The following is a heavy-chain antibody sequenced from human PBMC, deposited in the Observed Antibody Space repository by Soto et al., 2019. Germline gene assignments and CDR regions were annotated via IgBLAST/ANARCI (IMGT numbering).Heavy chain of an antibody. D-gene: IGHD5-12*01. Sequence: SGKVCCNASVVTFSRQDMRWVRQAPGQGLEWMGGIIPIFGTPQYAEKFQDRVTITADESTSTAYMELSSLTSEDTAVYYCATNEGRDGYSFDYWGQGTLVTVSS. V-gene: IGHV1-69*13. CDR2: IIPIFGTP. CDR3: ATNEGRDGYSFDY. CDR1: VVTFSRQD. J-gene: IGHJ4*02.